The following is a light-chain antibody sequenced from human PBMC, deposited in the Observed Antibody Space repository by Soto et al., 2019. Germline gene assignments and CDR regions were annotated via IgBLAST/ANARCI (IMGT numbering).Light chain of an antibody. V-gene: IGLV1-44*01. Sequence: QSVLTQPPSASGTPGQSVTISCSGSDSKIGFNSVSWYQHLPGTAPKLLIYTDDERPSGVPDRFSGSKSGTSASLAIVGLQSEDEADYYCAAWDDSLNGVVFGGGTKLTVL. CDR1: DSKIGFNS. CDR2: TDD. J-gene: IGLJ2*01. CDR3: AAWDDSLNGVV.